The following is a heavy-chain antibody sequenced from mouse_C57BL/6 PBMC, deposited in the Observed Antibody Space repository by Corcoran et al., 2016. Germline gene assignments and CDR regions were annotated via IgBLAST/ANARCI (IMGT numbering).Heavy chain of an antibody. V-gene: IGHV1-76*01. J-gene: IGHJ2*01. CDR3: ARSPYYSNDY. D-gene: IGHD2-5*01. CDR1: GYTFTDYY. Sequence: QVQLKQSGAELVRPGASVKLSCKASGYTFTDYYINWVKQRPGQGLEWIARIYPGSGNTYYNEKFKGKATLTAEKSSSTAYMQLSSLTSEDSAVYFCARSPYYSNDYWGQGTTLTVSS. CDR2: IYPGSGNT.